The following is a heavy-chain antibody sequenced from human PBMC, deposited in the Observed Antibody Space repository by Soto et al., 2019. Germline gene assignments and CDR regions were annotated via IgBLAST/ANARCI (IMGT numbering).Heavy chain of an antibody. J-gene: IGHJ4*02. V-gene: IGHV1-3*01. CDR2: INGGNCNT. Sequence: ASVKVSCKASGNTVPNYAIHWVRQAPGQRLEWMGWINGGNCNTYYSEHFQGRVTFTRDTSAGTVYMQLNSLETEDTAVYYCTTDPLIVPRIYLGCWGQGTLVTVSS. CDR1: GNTVPNYA. D-gene: IGHD5-12*01. CDR3: TTDPLIVPRIYLGC.